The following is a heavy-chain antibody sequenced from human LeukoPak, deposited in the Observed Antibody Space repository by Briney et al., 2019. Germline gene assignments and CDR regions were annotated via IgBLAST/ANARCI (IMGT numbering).Heavy chain of an antibody. V-gene: IGHV4-61*02. Sequence: PSETLSLTCTVSGGSISSGGYYWSWIRQPAGKGLEWIGRIYTSGSTNYNPSLKSRVTMSVDTSKNQFSLKLSSVTAADTAVYYCARDPQGGFGDNWGQGTLVTVSS. CDR2: IYTSGST. J-gene: IGHJ4*02. CDR1: GGSISSGGYY. CDR3: ARDPQGGFGDN. D-gene: IGHD3-10*01.